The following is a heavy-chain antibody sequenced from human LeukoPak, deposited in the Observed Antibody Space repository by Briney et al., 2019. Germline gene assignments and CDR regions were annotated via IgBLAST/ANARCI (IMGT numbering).Heavy chain of an antibody. V-gene: IGHV3-30-3*01. CDR1: GFTFSSYA. CDR2: ISYDGSNK. CDR3: AREHYYDSRFDP. Sequence: GGSLRLSCAASGFTFSSYAMHWVRQAPGKGLEWVAVISYDGSNKYYADSVKGRFTISRDNSKNTLYLQMNSLRAEDTAVYYCAREHYYDSRFDPWGQGTLVTFSS. J-gene: IGHJ5*02. D-gene: IGHD3-22*01.